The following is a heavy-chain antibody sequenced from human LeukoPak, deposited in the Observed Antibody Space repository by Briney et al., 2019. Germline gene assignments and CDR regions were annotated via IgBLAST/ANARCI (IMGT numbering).Heavy chain of an antibody. Sequence: PGGSLRLSCAASGFTFSSYAMSWVRQAPGKGLEWVSGISGSGSRTYYTDSVKGRFSISRDNSKNTVSLQMNSLRAEDTAIYYCSKEYSQFDSTSPFDYWGQGTLVTVSS. D-gene: IGHD2-21*01. V-gene: IGHV3-23*01. CDR1: GFTFSSYA. J-gene: IGHJ4*02. CDR2: ISGSGSRT. CDR3: SKEYSQFDSTSPFDY.